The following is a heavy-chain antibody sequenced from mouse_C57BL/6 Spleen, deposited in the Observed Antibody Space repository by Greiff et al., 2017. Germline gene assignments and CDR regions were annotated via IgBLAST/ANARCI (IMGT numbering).Heavy chain of an antibody. CDR1: GYTFTSYW. V-gene: IGHV1-52*01. D-gene: IGHD1-1*01. CDR3: ARITTVVDYYAMDY. Sequence: QVQLKQPGAELVRPGSSVKLSCKASGYTFTSYWMHWVKQRPIQGLEWIGTIDPSDSETHYNQKFKDKATLTVDKSSSTAYMQLSSLTSEDSAVYYCARITTVVDYYAMDYWGQGTSVTVSS. J-gene: IGHJ4*01. CDR2: IDPSDSET.